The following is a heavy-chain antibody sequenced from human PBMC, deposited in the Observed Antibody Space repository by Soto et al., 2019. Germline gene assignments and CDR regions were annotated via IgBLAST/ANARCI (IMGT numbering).Heavy chain of an antibody. J-gene: IGHJ5*01. V-gene: IGHV4-39*01. CDR2: INYLGTT. CDR1: GGSIGSSDYF. D-gene: IGHD3-10*02. Sequence: SETLSLTCTVSGGSIGSSDYFWGWIRQPPEKGLEWIGNINYLGTTYYNPSLRSRVTISADMSRNQFSLKLNSVTAADTSVYYCAGMLVRASRLSGLDSSGDGTWVTV. CDR3: AGMLVRASRLSGLDS.